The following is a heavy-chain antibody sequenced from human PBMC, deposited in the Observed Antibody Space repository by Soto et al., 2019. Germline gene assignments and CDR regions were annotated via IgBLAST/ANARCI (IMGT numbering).Heavy chain of an antibody. Sequence: PGGSVRLSCAASGFTFSSYGMHWVRQAPGKGLEWVAVIWYDGSNKYYADSVKGRFTISRDNSKNTLYLQMNSLRAEDTAVYYCARDGSGSSLYYYYYYGMDVWGQGTTVTVSS. J-gene: IGHJ6*02. CDR1: GFTFSSYG. CDR2: IWYDGSNK. V-gene: IGHV3-33*01. CDR3: ARDGSGSSLYYYYYYGMDV. D-gene: IGHD2-15*01.